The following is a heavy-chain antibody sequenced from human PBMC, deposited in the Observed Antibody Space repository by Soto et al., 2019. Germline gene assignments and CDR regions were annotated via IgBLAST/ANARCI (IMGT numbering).Heavy chain of an antibody. CDR1: GGSISSYY. Sequence: SETLSLTCTVSGGSISSYYWSWIRQPPGKGLEWIGYIYYSGSTNYNPSLKSRVTISVDTSKNQFSLKLSSVTAADTAVYYCARTLAVAAVNAFDIWGQGTMVTVSS. CDR2: IYYSGST. J-gene: IGHJ3*02. V-gene: IGHV4-59*01. D-gene: IGHD6-19*01. CDR3: ARTLAVAAVNAFDI.